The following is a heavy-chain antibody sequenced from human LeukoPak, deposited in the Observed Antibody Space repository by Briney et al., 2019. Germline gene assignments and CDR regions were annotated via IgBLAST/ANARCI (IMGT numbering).Heavy chain of an antibody. D-gene: IGHD5-12*01. V-gene: IGHV1-46*01. CDR3: ARVRGYGRSVDAFDI. Sequence: ASVTVSCKASGYTFTSYYMHWARQAPGQGLEWLGIINPSGGSTSYAQKFQGRVTMTRDMSTSTVYMELSSLRSEDTAVYYCARVRGYGRSVDAFDIWGQGTMVTVSS. J-gene: IGHJ3*02. CDR2: INPSGGST. CDR1: GYTFTSYY.